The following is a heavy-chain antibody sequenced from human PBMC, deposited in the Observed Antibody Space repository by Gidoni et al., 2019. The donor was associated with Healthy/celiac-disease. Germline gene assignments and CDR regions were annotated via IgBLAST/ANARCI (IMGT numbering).Heavy chain of an antibody. J-gene: IGHJ4*02. CDR3: ARDPDIVVVVAATYFDY. V-gene: IGHV3-21*01. CDR1: GFTFSSYS. D-gene: IGHD2-15*01. Sequence: EVQLVESGGGLVKPGGSLRLSCAASGFTFSSYSMNLVRQAPGKGLEWVSSISSSSSYIYYADSVKGRFTISRDNAKNSLYLQMNSLRAEDTAVYYCARDPDIVVVVAATYFDYWGQGTLVTVSS. CDR2: ISSSSSYI.